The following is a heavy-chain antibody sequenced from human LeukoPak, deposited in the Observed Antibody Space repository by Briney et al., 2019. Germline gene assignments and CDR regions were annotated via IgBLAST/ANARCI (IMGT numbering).Heavy chain of an antibody. CDR2: INPNSGGT. J-gene: IGHJ4*02. V-gene: IGHV1-2*02. Sequence: ASVKVSCKASGYTFTGYYMHWVRQAPGQGLEWMGWINPNSGGTKYAQKFQGRATMTRDTSISTAYMELSRLRSDDTAVYYCARSYTIFGVVDYWGQGTLVTVSS. CDR3: ARSYTIFGVVDY. D-gene: IGHD3-3*01. CDR1: GYTFTGYY.